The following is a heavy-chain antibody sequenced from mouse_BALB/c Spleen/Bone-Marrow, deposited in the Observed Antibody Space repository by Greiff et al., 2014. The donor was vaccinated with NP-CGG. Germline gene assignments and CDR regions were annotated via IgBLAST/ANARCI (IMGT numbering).Heavy chain of an antibody. Sequence: QVQLKDSGPGPGAPSQSLSITCTVSGFFLNTYGVHWVCQPPGKGLEWLGVLWADGSTNYNSALMSRLSISKDNSKSQVFLKMNSLQTDDTAMYYCARITTATGAMDYWGQGTSVTVSS. D-gene: IGHD1-2*01. V-gene: IGHV2-9*02. CDR1: GFFLNTYG. CDR2: LWADGST. J-gene: IGHJ4*01. CDR3: ARITTATGAMDY.